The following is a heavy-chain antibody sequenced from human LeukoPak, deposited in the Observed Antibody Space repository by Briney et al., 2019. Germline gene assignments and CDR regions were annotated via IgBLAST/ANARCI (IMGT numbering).Heavy chain of an antibody. CDR3: ARGGSSSWDFDY. CDR2: ISSNGGST. V-gene: IGHV3-64*01. Sequence: GGSLRLSCAASGFTFSSYAMHWVRQAPGKGLEYVSAISSNGGSTYYANSVKGRFTISRDNSKNTLYLQMGSLRAEDMAVYYCARGGSSSWDFDYWGQGILVTVSS. J-gene: IGHJ4*02. D-gene: IGHD6-13*01. CDR1: GFTFSSYA.